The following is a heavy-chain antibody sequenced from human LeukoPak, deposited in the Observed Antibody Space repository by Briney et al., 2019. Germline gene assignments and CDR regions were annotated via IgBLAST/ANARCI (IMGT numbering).Heavy chain of an antibody. CDR1: GFTFSSYA. J-gene: IGHJ4*02. Sequence: GGSLRLSCAASGFTFSSYAMSWVRQAPGKGLEWVSAISDSGGSTYYADSVKGRFTISRDNSKNTLYLQMNSLRAEDTAVYYCAKRPSDYGDSGSDWGQGTLVTVSS. CDR3: AKRPSDYGDSGSD. CDR2: ISDSGGST. D-gene: IGHD4-17*01. V-gene: IGHV3-23*01.